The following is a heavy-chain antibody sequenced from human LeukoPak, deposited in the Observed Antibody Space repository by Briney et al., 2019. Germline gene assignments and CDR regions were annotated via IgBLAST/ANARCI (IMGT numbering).Heavy chain of an antibody. Sequence: GGSLRLSCAASGFTFSSYGMPWVRQAPGKGLEWVALIWYDGSNKYYADSVKGRFTISRDNSKNTLYLQMNSLRAEDTAVYYCARLATIHDYWGQGTLVTVSS. D-gene: IGHD5-12*01. J-gene: IGHJ4*02. CDR3: ARLATIHDY. CDR1: GFTFSSYG. CDR2: IWYDGSNK. V-gene: IGHV3-33*01.